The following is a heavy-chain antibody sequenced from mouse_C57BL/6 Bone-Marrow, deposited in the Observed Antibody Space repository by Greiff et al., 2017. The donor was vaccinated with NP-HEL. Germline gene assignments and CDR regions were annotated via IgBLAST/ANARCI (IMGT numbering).Heavy chain of an antibody. D-gene: IGHD2-12*01. CDR1: GFTSSDYG. J-gene: IGHJ4*01. Sequence: EVKLVESGGGLVKPGGSLKLSCAASGFTSSDYGMHWVRQAPEKGLEWVAYISSGSSTIYYADTVKGRFTISRDNAKNTLFLQMTSLRSEDTAMYYCARRYRGLYYYAMDYWGQGTSVTVSS. CDR2: ISSGSSTI. V-gene: IGHV5-17*01. CDR3: ARRYRGLYYYAMDY.